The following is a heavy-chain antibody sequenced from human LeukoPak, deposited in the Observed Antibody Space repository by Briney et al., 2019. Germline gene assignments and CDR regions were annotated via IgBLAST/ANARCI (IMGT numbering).Heavy chain of an antibody. CDR2: INPNSGGT. V-gene: IGHV1-2*06. D-gene: IGHD2-15*01. J-gene: IGHJ5*02. CDR3: ARGYCSGGTCYLVENWLDP. Sequence: GASVKVSCKASGYTLTAYYIYWVRQAPGQGLEWMGRINPNSGGTDYAQNFQGRVTMTRDTSISTAYMELSRLRSDGTAVYYCARGYCSGGTCYLVENWLDPWGQGTLVTVSS. CDR1: GYTLTAYY.